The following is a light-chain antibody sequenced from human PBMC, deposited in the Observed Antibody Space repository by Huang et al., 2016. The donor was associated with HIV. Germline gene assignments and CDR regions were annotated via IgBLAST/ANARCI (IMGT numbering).Light chain of an antibody. CDR1: QSVLYSSKNKNY. J-gene: IGKJ2*01. CDR2: WAS. V-gene: IGKV4-1*01. Sequence: DIVMTQSPDSLAVSLGERATINCKSRQSVLYSSKNKNYLAWYRQRPGQPPELLIYWASTRESGVPDRFSGSGSGTDFTLTISRLQAEDVAIYYCQQYYSSPLTFGQGTKLEIK. CDR3: QQYYSSPLT.